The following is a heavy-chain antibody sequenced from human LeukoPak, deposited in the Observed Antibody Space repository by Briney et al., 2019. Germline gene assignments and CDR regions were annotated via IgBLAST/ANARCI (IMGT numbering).Heavy chain of an antibody. CDR2: IWYDGSNK. J-gene: IGHJ4*02. D-gene: IGHD6-19*01. CDR1: GFTFSSYG. CDR3: ARDPIAVGHFDY. V-gene: IGHV3-33*01. Sequence: PGGSLRLSCAASGFTFSSYGMHWVRQAPGKGLEWVAVIWYDGSNKYYADSVKGRFTISRDNSKNTLYLQMNSLRAEDTAVYYCARDPIAVGHFDYWGQGTLVTVSS.